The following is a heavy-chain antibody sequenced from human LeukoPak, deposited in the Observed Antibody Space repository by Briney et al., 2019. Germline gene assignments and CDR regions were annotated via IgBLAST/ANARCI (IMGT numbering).Heavy chain of an antibody. D-gene: IGHD3-9*01. CDR2: IYYSGST. J-gene: IGHJ4*02. V-gene: IGHV4-59*01. CDR1: GGSISSYY. CDR3: ARTPGDNFDY. Sequence: SETLSLTCTVPGGSISSYYWSRIRQPPGKGLEWIGYIYYSGSTNYNPSLKSRVTISVDTSKNQFSLKLSSVTAADTAVYYCARTPGDNFDYWGQGTLVTVSS.